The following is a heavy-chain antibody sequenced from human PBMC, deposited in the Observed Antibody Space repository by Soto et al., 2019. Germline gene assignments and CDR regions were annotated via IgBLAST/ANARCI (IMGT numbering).Heavy chain of an antibody. CDR2: IYYSGST. D-gene: IGHD2-8*02. Sequence: SETLSLTCTVSGGSISRYYWNWIRQPPGKGLEWIGYIYYSGSTNYNPSLKSRVTISVDTSKNQFSLKLSSVTAADTAVYYCARDKITGLFDYWGQGTLVTVSS. J-gene: IGHJ4*02. CDR3: ARDKITGLFDY. V-gene: IGHV4-59*12. CDR1: GGSISRYY.